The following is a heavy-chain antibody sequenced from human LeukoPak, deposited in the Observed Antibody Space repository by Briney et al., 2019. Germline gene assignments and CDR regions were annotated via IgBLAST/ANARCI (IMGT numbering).Heavy chain of an antibody. V-gene: IGHV3-48*03. CDR3: ARDQAYYDFWSGRISPFDY. CDR1: GFTFSSYE. D-gene: IGHD3-3*01. J-gene: IGHJ4*02. CDR2: ISSSGSTI. Sequence: GGSLRLSCAASGFTFSSYEMNWVRQAPGKGLEWVSYISSSGSTIYYADSVKGRFTISRDNSKNTLYLQMNSLRAEDTAVYYCARDQAYYDFWSGRISPFDYWGQGTLVTVSS.